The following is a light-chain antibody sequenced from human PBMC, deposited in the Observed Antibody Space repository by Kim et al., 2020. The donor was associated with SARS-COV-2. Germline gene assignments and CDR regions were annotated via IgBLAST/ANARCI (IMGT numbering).Light chain of an antibody. J-gene: IGKJ2*01. V-gene: IGKV3-20*01. CDR3: QQYGSSHT. Sequence: EIVLTQSPGTLSLSPGERATLSCRASQSVSSSYLAWYQQKPGQAPRLLIYGASSRATDIPDRFSGSGSGTDFTLTISRLEPEDVAVYYCQQYGSSHTFGQGTKLEI. CDR2: GAS. CDR1: QSVSSSY.